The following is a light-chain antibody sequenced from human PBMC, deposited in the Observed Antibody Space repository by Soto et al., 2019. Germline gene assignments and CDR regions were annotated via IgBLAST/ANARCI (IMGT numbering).Light chain of an antibody. CDR2: GAS. Sequence: EIVLTQSPGTLSLSPAERATLSCRASQSVNSSYLAWYQQTPGQAPRLLIYGASSRATGIPDRFSGSGSGTDFTLTISRLEPQDFAVYYCQQYRSSPRTFGQGTKLEIK. J-gene: IGKJ2*01. CDR3: QQYRSSPRT. CDR1: QSVNSSY. V-gene: IGKV3-20*01.